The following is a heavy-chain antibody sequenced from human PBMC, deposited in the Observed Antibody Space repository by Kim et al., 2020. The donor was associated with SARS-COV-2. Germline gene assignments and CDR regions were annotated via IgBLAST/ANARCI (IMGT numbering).Heavy chain of an antibody. CDR1: GFTFRSYA. CDR3: AKMGTIWDFDS. D-gene: IGHD1-7*01. J-gene: IGHJ4*02. V-gene: IGHV3-23*01. CDR2: ISGSGADT. Sequence: GGSLRLSCAASGFTFRSYAMSWVRQAPGKGLECVSIISGSGADTYYADSVKGRFTISRDSSKNTLSLQMNSLRAEDTAVYYCAKMGTIWDFDSWGQGTLVTVSS.